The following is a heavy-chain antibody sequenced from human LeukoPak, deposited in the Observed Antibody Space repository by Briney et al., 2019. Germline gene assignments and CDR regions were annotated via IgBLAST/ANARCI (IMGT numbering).Heavy chain of an antibody. J-gene: IGHJ4*02. CDR1: GFTLSGYV. D-gene: IGHD5-12*01. Sequence: PGGSLRLSCAASGFTLSGYVMHWVRQAPGKGPESVSAITPDGGTTCYANSVKGRFTISRDNSKNTLYLQMGSLTTEDMAVYYCARENPQGGSDYWGRGTLVTVSS. CDR3: ARENPQGGSDY. V-gene: IGHV3-64*01. CDR2: ITPDGGTT.